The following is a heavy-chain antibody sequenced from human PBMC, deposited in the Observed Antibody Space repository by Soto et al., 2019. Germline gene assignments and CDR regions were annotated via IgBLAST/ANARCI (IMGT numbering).Heavy chain of an antibody. V-gene: IGHV4-34*01. CDR2: IYYSGST. D-gene: IGHD2-15*01. Sequence: SETMSLTCAVYGGSFSGYYWSWIRQPPGKGPEWIGSIYYSGSTYYNPSLKSRVTISVDTSKNQFSLKLSSVTAADTAVYYCARLLRCSGGSCYPTDPTWYYGMDVWGQGTTVTVSS. CDR3: ARLLRCSGGSCYPTDPTWYYGMDV. J-gene: IGHJ6*02. CDR1: GGSFSGYY.